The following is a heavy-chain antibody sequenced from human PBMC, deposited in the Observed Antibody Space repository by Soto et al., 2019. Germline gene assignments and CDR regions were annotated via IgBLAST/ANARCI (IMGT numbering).Heavy chain of an antibody. CDR1: GFTFSSYA. D-gene: IGHD3-3*01. J-gene: IGHJ4*02. CDR2: ISGSGGST. V-gene: IGHV3-23*01. CDR3: GKDRHYHFWGGFYTGIRGGGGFDY. Sequence: EVQLLESGGGLVQPGGSLRLSCAASGFTFSSYAMSWVRQAPGKGLEWVSAISGSGGSTYYADSVKGRFTISRDNSKKKLYLQMNSLRAEEKGVYYWGKDRHYHFWGGFYTGIRGGGGFDYWGQGTLVTVSS.